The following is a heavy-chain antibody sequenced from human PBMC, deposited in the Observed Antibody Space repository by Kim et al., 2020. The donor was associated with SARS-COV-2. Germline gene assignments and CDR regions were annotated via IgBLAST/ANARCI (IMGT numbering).Heavy chain of an antibody. Sequence: YVEGSVKGRFINSRDNSKNTLHLQMNSLRPEDTALYYCATGYYYESSSYDYWGQGTPVTVSS. J-gene: IGHJ4*02. D-gene: IGHD3-22*01. V-gene: IGHV3-30*02. CDR3: ATGYYYESSSYDY.